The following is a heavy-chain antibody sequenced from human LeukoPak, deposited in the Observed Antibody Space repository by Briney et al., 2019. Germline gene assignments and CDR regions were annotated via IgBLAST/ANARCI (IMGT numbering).Heavy chain of an antibody. Sequence: GGSLRLSCAASGFTFNDYYMNWIRQAPGKGLEWLSYISSSGTYTNYADSVRGRFTISRGNARNSVHLQMNNLRVEDTAVYYCGKAGGSYYGSGSDLIDSWGQGTLVTVSS. J-gene: IGHJ4*02. D-gene: IGHD3-10*01. CDR2: ISSSGTYT. V-gene: IGHV3-11*06. CDR1: GFTFNDYY. CDR3: GKAGGSYYGSGSDLIDS.